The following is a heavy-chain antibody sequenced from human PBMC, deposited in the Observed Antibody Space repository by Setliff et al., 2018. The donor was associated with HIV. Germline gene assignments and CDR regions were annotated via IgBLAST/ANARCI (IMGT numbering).Heavy chain of an antibody. D-gene: IGHD3-22*01. CDR3: ARDSRYDYESSGYRRPHQTFDY. CDR2: IYTSGST. V-gene: IGHV4-4*08. Sequence: SETLSLTCTVSGGSISSYYWSWIRQPPGKGLEWIGYIYTSGSTNYNPSLKSRVTISVDTSKNQFSLKLSSVTAADTAVDYWARDSRYDYESSGYRRPHQTFDYWGQGTLVTVSS. CDR1: GGSISSYY. J-gene: IGHJ4*02.